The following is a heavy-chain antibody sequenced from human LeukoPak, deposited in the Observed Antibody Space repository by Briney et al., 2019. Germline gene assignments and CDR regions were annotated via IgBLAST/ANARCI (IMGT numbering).Heavy chain of an antibody. V-gene: IGHV4-39*07. Sequence: SETLSLTCTVSGGSISSRNYYWGWIRQPPGEGLEWTGKISDSGNTYYSPSLKSRVTMSVDTSKNLFSLKVSSVTAADTAVYYCARGRSNYYGMDVWGQGTTVTVSS. D-gene: IGHD1-26*01. J-gene: IGHJ6*02. CDR2: ISDSGNT. CDR3: ARGRSNYYGMDV. CDR1: GGSISSRNYY.